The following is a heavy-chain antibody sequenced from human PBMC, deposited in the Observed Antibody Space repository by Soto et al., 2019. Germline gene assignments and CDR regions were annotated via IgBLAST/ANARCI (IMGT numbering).Heavy chain of an antibody. D-gene: IGHD3-10*01. V-gene: IGHV1-69*12. Sequence: QVQLVQSGAEVKKPGSSVKVSCKASGGTFSSYAISWVRQAPGQGLEWMGGIIPIFGTANYAQKFQGRVTITADESLRTAYMELSSLRSEDTAVYYCATDDYGRVGRRYFDCWGQGAVVTVSS. J-gene: IGHJ4*02. CDR2: IIPIFGTA. CDR1: GGTFSSYA. CDR3: ATDDYGRVGRRYFDC.